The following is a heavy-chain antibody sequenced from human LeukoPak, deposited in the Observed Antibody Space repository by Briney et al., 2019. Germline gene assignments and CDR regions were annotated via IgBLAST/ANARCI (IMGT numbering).Heavy chain of an antibody. J-gene: IGHJ6*03. CDR2: IYTSGST. V-gene: IGHV4-4*07. Sequence: SETLSLTCTVSGGSISSYYWSWIRQPAGKGLEWIGRIYTSGSTNYNPSLKSRVTMSVDTSKNQFSLKLSSVTAADTAVYYCARGYCSGGSCYSAYYYYCYMDVWGKGTTVTVSS. CDR1: GGSISSYY. CDR3: ARGYCSGGSCYSAYYYYCYMDV. D-gene: IGHD2-15*01.